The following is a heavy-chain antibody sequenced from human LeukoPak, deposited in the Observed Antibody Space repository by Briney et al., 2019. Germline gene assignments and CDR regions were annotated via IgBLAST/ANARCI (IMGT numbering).Heavy chain of an antibody. D-gene: IGHD1-26*01. J-gene: IGHJ4*02. CDR2: ISYDGSNK. Sequence: PGGSLRLSCAASGFTFSSYAMHWVRQAPGKGLEWVAVISYDGSNKYYADSVKGRFTISRDNSKNTLYLQMNSLRAEDTAVYYCARSGSYGLFDYWGQGTLVTVSS. CDR3: ARSGSYGLFDY. CDR1: GFTFSSYA. V-gene: IGHV3-30-3*01.